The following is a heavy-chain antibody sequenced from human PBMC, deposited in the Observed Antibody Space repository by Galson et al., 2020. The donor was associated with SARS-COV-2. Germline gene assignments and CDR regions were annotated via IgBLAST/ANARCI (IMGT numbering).Heavy chain of an antibody. V-gene: IGHV3-15*01. Sequence: GESLKISCTASGFNFKNAWMRWVRQAPGRGLEWVGRLKSQVHGGTADYAAPVKGRFTISSDDSRYTLYLQMNSLEIEDTAVYYCTGIVGAGDTLDTWGQGTMGVVSP. CDR3: TGIVGAGDTLDT. CDR2: LKSQVHGGTA. J-gene: IGHJ3*02. CDR1: GFNFKNAW. D-gene: IGHD1-26*01.